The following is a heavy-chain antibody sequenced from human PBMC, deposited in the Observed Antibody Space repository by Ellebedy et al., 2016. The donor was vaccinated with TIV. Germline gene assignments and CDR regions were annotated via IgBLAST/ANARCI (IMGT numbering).Heavy chain of an antibody. CDR1: QFTFSNFW. V-gene: IGHV3-7*03. Sequence: GGSLRLSCVASQFTFSNFWMSWVRQAPGTGLEWVANINNDGSETYYVDSIKGRFTISRDNAKNSLALQMTSVRVEDTAVYYCARWRDGSGWNLDYWGQGTLVTVSS. CDR3: ARWRDGSGWNLDY. D-gene: IGHD6-19*01. CDR2: INNDGSET. J-gene: IGHJ4*02.